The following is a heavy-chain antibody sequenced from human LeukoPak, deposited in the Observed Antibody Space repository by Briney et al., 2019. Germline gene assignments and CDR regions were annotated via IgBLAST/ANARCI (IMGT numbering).Heavy chain of an antibody. CDR2: MNPNSGNT. J-gene: IGHJ4*02. CDR1: GYTFTCYD. V-gene: IGHV1-8*01. Sequence: ASVKVSCKASGYTFTCYDINWVRQATGQGLEWMGWMNPNSGNTGYAQKFQGRVTMTRNTSISTAYMELSSLRSEDTAVYYCARGRRSLTMIVVVITYYFSYWGQGTLVTVSS. CDR3: ARGRRSLTMIVVVITYYFSY. D-gene: IGHD3-22*01.